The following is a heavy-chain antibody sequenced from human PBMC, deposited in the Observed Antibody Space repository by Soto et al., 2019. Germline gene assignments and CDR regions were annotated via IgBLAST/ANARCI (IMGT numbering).Heavy chain of an antibody. V-gene: IGHV4-4*02. CDR1: GDSVSNHYW. Sequence: PSETLSLTCAVSGDSVSNHYWWSWVRQPPGKGLEWIGEIYHSGSTNYNPSLKSRVTISVDKSKNQFSLKLSSVTAADTAVYYCARTTVTADYWGQGTLVTVSS. CDR3: ARTTVTADY. D-gene: IGHD2-21*02. CDR2: IYHSGST. J-gene: IGHJ4*02.